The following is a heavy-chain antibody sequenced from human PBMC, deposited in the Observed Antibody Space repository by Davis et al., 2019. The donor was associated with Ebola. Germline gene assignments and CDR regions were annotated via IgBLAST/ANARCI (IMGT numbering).Heavy chain of an antibody. CDR3: ARDRYGDYLLDY. Sequence: GESLKISCAASGFTFTTYTMNWVRQAPGKGLEWVSYISSGGSTKYYADSVKGRFTISRDKAKNSLYLQMNSLRDEDTAVYYCARDRYGDYLLDYWGQGTLVTVSS. J-gene: IGHJ4*02. V-gene: IGHV3-48*02. D-gene: IGHD4-17*01. CDR1: GFTFTTYT. CDR2: ISSGGSTK.